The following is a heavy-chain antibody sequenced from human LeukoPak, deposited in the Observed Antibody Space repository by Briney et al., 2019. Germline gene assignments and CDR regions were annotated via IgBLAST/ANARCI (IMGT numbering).Heavy chain of an antibody. D-gene: IGHD2-2*01. CDR3: ARDGGYCSSTSCSYYFDY. Sequence: AGGSLRLSCAASGFTFSSYAMSWVRQVPGKGLEWVSAISGSGGSTYYADSVKGRFTISRDNSKNTLYLQMNSLRAEDTAVYYCARDGGYCSSTSCSYYFDYWGQGTLVTVSS. J-gene: IGHJ4*02. CDR1: GFTFSSYA. CDR2: ISGSGGST. V-gene: IGHV3-23*01.